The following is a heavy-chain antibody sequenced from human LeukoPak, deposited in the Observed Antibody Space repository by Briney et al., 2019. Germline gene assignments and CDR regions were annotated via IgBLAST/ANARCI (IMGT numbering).Heavy chain of an antibody. CDR1: GFTFNNYA. J-gene: IGHJ5*02. CDR2: ISGSGGST. V-gene: IGHV3-23*01. CDR3: AKGRHYDILTGYYNGNWFDP. D-gene: IGHD3-9*01. Sequence: PGGSLRLSCAASGFTFNNYAMSWVRQAPGKGLEWVSAISGSGGSTYYADSVKGRFTISRDNSKNTLYLQMNSLRAEDTAVYYCAKGRHYDILTGYYNGNWFDPWGQGTLVTVSS.